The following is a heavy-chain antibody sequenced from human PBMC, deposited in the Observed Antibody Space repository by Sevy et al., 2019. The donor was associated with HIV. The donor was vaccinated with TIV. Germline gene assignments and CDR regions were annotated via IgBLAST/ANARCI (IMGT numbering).Heavy chain of an antibody. CDR2: IIICGDRK. J-gene: IGHJ4*02. CDR3: AKEIRPNDY. V-gene: IGHV3-23*01. Sequence: GGSLRLSCAVSGFTFTNAAMTWVRQAPGKGLEWVSGIIICGDRKYYADSVRGRFTISRDNSKNTVYLQMNSLIDEDKAVYYCAKEIRPNDYWGQGTLVTVSS. CDR1: GFTFTNAA.